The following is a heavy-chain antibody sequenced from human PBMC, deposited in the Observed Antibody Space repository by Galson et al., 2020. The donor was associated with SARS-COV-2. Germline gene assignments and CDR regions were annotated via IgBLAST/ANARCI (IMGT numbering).Heavy chain of an antibody. D-gene: IGHD2-2*01. CDR3: AMSPQLLPATD. CDR2: IYPADSDT. CDR1: GYFFTSNW. J-gene: IGHJ4*02. Sequence: GESLKISCKGSGYFFTSNWIGWVRQVPGKGLEWMGIIYPADSDTRYSPSFQGQVTISVDKSINTAYLQWSSLKASDTAMYYCAMSPQLLPATDWGQGTLVTVSS. V-gene: IGHV5-51*01.